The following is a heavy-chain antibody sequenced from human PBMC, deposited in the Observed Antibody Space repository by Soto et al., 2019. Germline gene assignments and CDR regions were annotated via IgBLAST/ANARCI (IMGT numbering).Heavy chain of an antibody. CDR2: ISVSGGTT. V-gene: IGHV3-23*01. Sequence: PGGSLRLSCAASGFTFSSYAMSWVRQAPGKGLEWVSVISVSGGTTYYADSVKGRFTISRDNSKNTLYLQMNSLRAEDTAVYFCAKCAGSYDSSGYRLHFFDYWGQGTLVTVSS. CDR1: GFTFSSYA. J-gene: IGHJ4*02. D-gene: IGHD3-22*01. CDR3: AKCAGSYDSSGYRLHFFDY.